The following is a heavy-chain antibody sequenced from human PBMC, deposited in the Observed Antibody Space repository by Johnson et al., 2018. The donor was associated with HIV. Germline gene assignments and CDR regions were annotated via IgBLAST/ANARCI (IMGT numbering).Heavy chain of an antibody. CDR2: INWNGGSA. D-gene: IGHD2-15*01. Sequence: VQLVESGGGVVRPGGSLRLSCAASGFIFGDYGMSWVRQVPGKGLEWVCDINWNGGSARYADSVKGRFTISRDNAKTSLYVQMNSLRVEDTALYYCARHVRYCSGGGCDHDVFDIWGQGTMVTVSS. CDR1: GFIFGDYG. CDR3: ARHVRYCSGGGCDHDVFDI. J-gene: IGHJ3*02. V-gene: IGHV3-20*04.